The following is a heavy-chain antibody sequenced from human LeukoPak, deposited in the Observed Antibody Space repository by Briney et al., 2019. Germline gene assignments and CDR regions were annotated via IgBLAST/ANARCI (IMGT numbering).Heavy chain of an antibody. V-gene: IGHV3-7*03. CDR3: AKDRTRQAY. CDR1: GFNFSNHW. J-gene: IGHJ4*02. D-gene: IGHD3-3*01. CDR2: LREDGSDK. Sequence: PGGSLRLSCAASGFNFSNHWVSWVPPPPGKGLEWVANLREDGSDKYYGVALKGRFTISRDNAKSSLYLQMNSLRAEDTVGYYCAKDRTRQAYWGQGSLVTASS.